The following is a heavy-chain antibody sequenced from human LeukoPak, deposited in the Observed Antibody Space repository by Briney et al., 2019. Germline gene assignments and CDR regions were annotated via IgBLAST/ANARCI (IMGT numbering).Heavy chain of an antibody. CDR1: GGSISSYY. D-gene: IGHD3-3*01. J-gene: IGHJ6*03. Sequence: PSETLSLTCTVSGGSISSYYWSWIRQPPGKGLEWIGYIYYSGSTNYNPSLKSRVTISVDTSKNQFSLKLSSVTAADTAVYYCARGFYDFWSGGLYYYYYYMDVWGKGTTVTVSS. CDR2: IYYSGST. V-gene: IGHV4-59*01. CDR3: ARGFYDFWSGGLYYYYYYMDV.